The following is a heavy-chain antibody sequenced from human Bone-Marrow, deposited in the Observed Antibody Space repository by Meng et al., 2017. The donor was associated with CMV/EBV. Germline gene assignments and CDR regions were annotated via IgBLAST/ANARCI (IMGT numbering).Heavy chain of an antibody. CDR3: ARGRSDVEPAGSQTQELSH. J-gene: IGHJ4*02. CDR1: GDTFSNFG. D-gene: IGHD2-2*01. CDR2: IIPILRIP. V-gene: IGHV1-69*10. Sequence: SVKVSCKASGDTFSNFGISWVRQAPGQGLEWMGGIIPILRIPNYAQKFQGRITITADQSTNTTYMEVSSLRSEDTAVYYCARGRSDVEPAGSQTQELSHWGQGTVVTVSS.